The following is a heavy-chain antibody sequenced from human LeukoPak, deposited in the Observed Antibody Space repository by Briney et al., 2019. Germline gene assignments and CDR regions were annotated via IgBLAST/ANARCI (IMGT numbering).Heavy chain of an antibody. Sequence: SETLSLTCTVSGGSISSGGYYWSWIRRAPGKGLEWIGYIYQSGSTYNNPALKSRVTISVDRSKNQFSLKLSSVTAADTAVYYCARTRLGYCSSTSCQGAFDIWGQGSMVTVSS. CDR3: ARTRLGYCSSTSCQGAFDI. CDR1: GGSISSGGYY. CDR2: IYQSGST. J-gene: IGHJ3*02. D-gene: IGHD2-2*01. V-gene: IGHV4-30-2*01.